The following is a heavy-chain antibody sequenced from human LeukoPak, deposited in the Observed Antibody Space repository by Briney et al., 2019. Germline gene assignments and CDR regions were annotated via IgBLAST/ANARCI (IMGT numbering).Heavy chain of an antibody. V-gene: IGHV3-23*01. J-gene: IGHJ1*01. CDR1: GFTFDDYG. CDR2: ISPRGDIT. D-gene: IGHD3-16*01. Sequence: GGSLRLSCAASGFTFDDYGMNWVRQAPGKGLEWVSGISPRGDITYYKDSVRGRFTISRDNFKNTVSLQLNSLRAEDTAMYYCAKDDDWGRFNHWGQGTLVTVSS. CDR3: AKDDDWGRFNH.